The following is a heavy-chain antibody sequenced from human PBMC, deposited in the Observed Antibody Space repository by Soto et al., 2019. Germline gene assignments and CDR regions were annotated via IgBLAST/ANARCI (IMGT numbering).Heavy chain of an antibody. V-gene: IGHV4-30-2*01. Sequence: SETLSLTCAVSGGSISSGAYSWNWIRQPPGKGLEWIGYIYYSGTTYYNPSLESRATISVDRSKNQFSLNLNSVTAAATAVYYCARALPSDCSSSSCTGQYLDYRRKGTLVT. D-gene: IGHD2-2*01. CDR3: ARALPSDCSSSSCTGQYLDY. J-gene: IGHJ4*02. CDR2: IYYSGTT. CDR1: GGSISSGAYS.